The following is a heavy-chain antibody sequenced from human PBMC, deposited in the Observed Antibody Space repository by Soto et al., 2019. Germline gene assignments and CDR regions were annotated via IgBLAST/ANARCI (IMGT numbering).Heavy chain of an antibody. D-gene: IGHD5-12*01. Sequence: SETLSLTCAVYGGSFSGYYWSWIRQPPGKGLEWIGEINHSGSTNYNPSLKSRVTISVDTSKNQFSLKLSSVTAADTAVYYCARGPRDSGYDYYFDYWGQGTLVTVSS. CDR2: INHSGST. CDR3: ARGPRDSGYDYYFDY. V-gene: IGHV4-34*01. CDR1: GGSFSGYY. J-gene: IGHJ4*02.